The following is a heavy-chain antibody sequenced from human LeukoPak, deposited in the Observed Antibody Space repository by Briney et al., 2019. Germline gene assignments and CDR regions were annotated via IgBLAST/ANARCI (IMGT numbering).Heavy chain of an antibody. Sequence: SETLSLTCAVYGGSFSGYYWSWIRQPPGKGLEWIGEINHSGSTNYNPSLKSRVTISVDTSKNQFSLKLSSVTAADTAVYYCARGKRPPVVPAAGFFDYWGQGTLVTVSS. D-gene: IGHD2-2*01. CDR1: GGSFSGYY. CDR3: ARGKRPPVVPAAGFFDY. V-gene: IGHV4-34*01. J-gene: IGHJ4*02. CDR2: INHSGST.